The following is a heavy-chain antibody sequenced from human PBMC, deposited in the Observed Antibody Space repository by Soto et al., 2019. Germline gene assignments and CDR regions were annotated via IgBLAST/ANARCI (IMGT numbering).Heavy chain of an antibody. Sequence: QVQLVESGGGVVQPGRSLRLSCAASGFTFSSYGMHWVRQAPGKGLEWVAVIWYDGSNKYYADSVKGRFTISRDNSKNTLYLQMNSLRAEDTAVYYCARDGITGSQYYFDYWSQGTLVTVSS. J-gene: IGHJ4*02. CDR2: IWYDGSNK. CDR3: ARDGITGSQYYFDY. V-gene: IGHV3-33*01. CDR1: GFTFSSYG. D-gene: IGHD1-26*01.